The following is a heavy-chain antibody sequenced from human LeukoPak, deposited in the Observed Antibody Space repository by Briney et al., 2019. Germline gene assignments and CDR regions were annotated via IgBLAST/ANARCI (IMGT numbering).Heavy chain of an antibody. J-gene: IGHJ6*02. Sequence: SETLSLTCAVYGGSFSGYYWSWIRQPPGKGLEWIGEINHSGSTNYNPSLKSRVTISVDTSKNQFSLKLSSVTAADTAVYYCARVSFSTSVYYYYGMDVWGQGTTVTVSS. CDR3: ARVSFSTSVYYYYGMDV. CDR2: INHSGST. D-gene: IGHD2-2*01. CDR1: GGSFSGYY. V-gene: IGHV4-34*01.